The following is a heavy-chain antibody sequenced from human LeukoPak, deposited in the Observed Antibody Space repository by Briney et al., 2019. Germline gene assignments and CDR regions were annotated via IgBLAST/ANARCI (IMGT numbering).Heavy chain of an antibody. CDR2: IYHSGST. Sequence: SETLSLTCAASGYSISSGYYWGWIRQPPGKGLEWIGSIYHSGSTYYNPSLKSRVTISVDTSKNQFSLKLSSVTAADTAVYYCARRVVSASFDYWGQGTMVTVSS. CDR1: GYSISSGYY. CDR3: ARRVVSASFDY. V-gene: IGHV4-38-2*01. D-gene: IGHD4-23*01. J-gene: IGHJ4*02.